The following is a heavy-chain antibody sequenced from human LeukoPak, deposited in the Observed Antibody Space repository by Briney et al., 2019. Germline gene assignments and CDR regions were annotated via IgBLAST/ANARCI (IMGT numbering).Heavy chain of an antibody. J-gene: IGHJ5*02. V-gene: IGHV3-48*04. CDR1: GFTFSSYA. CDR3: ARDFLPSYYYDSSGYGPPNWFDP. D-gene: IGHD3-22*01. CDR2: ISSSGSTI. Sequence: GGSLRLSCAASGFTFSSYAMSWVRQAPGKGLEWVSYISSSGSTIYYADSVKGRFTISRDNAKNSLYLQMNSLRAEDTAVYYCARDFLPSYYYDSSGYGPPNWFDPWGQGTLVTVSS.